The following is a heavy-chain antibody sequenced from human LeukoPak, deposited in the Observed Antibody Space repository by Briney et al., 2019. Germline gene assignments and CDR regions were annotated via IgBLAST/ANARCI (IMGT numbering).Heavy chain of an antibody. D-gene: IGHD2-2*01. CDR3: ARAYGRGSTSWKFDY. CDR1: GYTFTSYG. J-gene: IGHJ4*02. V-gene: IGHV1-18*04. Sequence: ASVKVSCKASGYTFTSYGISWVRQAPGQGLEWMGWISAYNGNTNYAQKLQGRVTMTTDTSTSTAYMELRSLRSDDTAVYYCARAYGRGSTSWKFDYWGQGTLVTVSS. CDR2: ISAYNGNT.